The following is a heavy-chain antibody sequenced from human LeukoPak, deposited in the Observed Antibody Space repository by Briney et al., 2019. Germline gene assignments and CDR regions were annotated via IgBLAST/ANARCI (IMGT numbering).Heavy chain of an antibody. J-gene: IGHJ4*02. V-gene: IGHV3-30*19. CDR2: ISYDGSNT. Sequence: PGGSLRLPCAASGFTFSSYNMHWVRQAPGKGLEWVAYISYDGSNTYCADSVKGRFTISRDNSKNTLYLQMNSLRAEDTAVYYCAREGPMTILAYWGQGTLVTVSS. CDR3: AREGPMTILAY. CDR1: GFTFSSYN. D-gene: IGHD4/OR15-4a*01.